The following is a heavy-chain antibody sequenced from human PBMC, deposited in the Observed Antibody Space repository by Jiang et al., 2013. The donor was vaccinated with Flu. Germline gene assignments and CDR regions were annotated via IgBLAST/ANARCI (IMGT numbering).Heavy chain of an antibody. J-gene: IGHJ2*01. CDR1: GGSLRSYH. CDR2: IYHSGSS. CDR3: ARQGYCSGATCMYWYFDF. D-gene: IGHD2-15*01. Sequence: PGLVKPSETLSLTCSVSGGSLRSYHWGWIRQTPGKDLEWIGTIYHSGSSYYNPSLKSRVTVSVDTSRNQFSLRLTSVTTADTAIYYCARQGYCSGATCMYWYFDFWGRGTLVTVSS. V-gene: IGHV4-59*08.